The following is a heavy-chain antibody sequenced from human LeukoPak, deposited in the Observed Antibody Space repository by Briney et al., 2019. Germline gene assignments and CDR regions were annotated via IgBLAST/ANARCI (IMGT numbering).Heavy chain of an antibody. CDR1: GFTFSSYW. J-gene: IGHJ5*02. CDR2: ITSDGSDT. CDR3: SRDRRTWFDP. V-gene: IGHV3-74*01. Sequence: GRTLRLSCAGSGFTFSSYWMHWVRQVPGKGLVWVSRITSDGSDTIYADSVKGRFTISRDNAKNTLYLQMNSLRAEDTALYYCSRDRRTWFDPWGQGTLVTVSS.